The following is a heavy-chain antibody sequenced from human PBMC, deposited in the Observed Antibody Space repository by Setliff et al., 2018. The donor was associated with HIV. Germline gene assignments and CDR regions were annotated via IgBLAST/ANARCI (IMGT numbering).Heavy chain of an antibody. CDR1: TVSITTTSDS. Sequence: SETLSLTCNVSTVSITTTSDSWAWIRQPPGKRLEWIGSISFSPGTGMEWIVGITYSETTSYNPTLNGRVTMSVDTSKNQFSLDLSSVTAADTAVYFCARQMGSGSYDTGYYFDSWGQGTPVTVSS. CDR3: ARQMGSGSYDTGYYFDS. J-gene: IGHJ4*02. D-gene: IGHD1-26*01. CDR2: ITYSETT. V-gene: IGHV4-39*01.